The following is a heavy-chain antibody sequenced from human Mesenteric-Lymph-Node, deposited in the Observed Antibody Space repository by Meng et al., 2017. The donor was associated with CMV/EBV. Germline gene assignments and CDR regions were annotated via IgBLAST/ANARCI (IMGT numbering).Heavy chain of an antibody. V-gene: IGHV3-23*01. CDR3: AQDGTAVDY. D-gene: IGHD1-26*01. J-gene: IGHJ4*02. CDR2: ISESGGTT. CDR1: GFTFAGFA. Sequence: GGSLRLSCAASGFTFAGFAMNWVRQAPGKGLEWVSSISESGGTTDYADSVKGRFTISRDNSKNTLYLQMSSLRAGDTAVYYCAQDGTAVDYWGQGTLVTVSS.